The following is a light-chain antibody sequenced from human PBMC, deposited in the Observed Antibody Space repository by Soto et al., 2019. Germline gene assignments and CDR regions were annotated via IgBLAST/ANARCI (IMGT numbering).Light chain of an antibody. J-gene: IGKJ4*01. Sequence: DIQMTQSPSSLSASVGDRVTITCRASQSISPFLNWYQQRPGKAPKLLIFAASSLQSGVPSRFSGSGSGTDFTLTISSLQPEDFAVYYCQQYGDWPLTFGGGTKVEIK. CDR1: QSISPF. V-gene: IGKV1-39*01. CDR2: AAS. CDR3: QQYGDWPLT.